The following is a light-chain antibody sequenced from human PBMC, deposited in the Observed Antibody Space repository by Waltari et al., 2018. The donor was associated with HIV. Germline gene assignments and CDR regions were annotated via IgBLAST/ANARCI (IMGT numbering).Light chain of an antibody. CDR2: EVR. CDR3: SSYRSSSTLDVV. Sequence: QSALTPPASDSGSPGQSITISCPGPSIHVGGYNSFSWYQHHPGKAPKLMISEVRNRPSGVSNRFSGSKSGNTASLTISGLQAEDEADYYCSSYRSSSTLDVVFGGGTKLTVL. CDR1: SIHVGGYNS. J-gene: IGLJ2*01. V-gene: IGLV2-14*01.